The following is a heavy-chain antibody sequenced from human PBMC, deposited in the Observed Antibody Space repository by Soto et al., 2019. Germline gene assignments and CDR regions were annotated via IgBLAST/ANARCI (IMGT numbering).Heavy chain of an antibody. V-gene: IGHV4-4*07. CDR2: IYTSGST. D-gene: IGHD2-15*01. CDR3: ASSCGGSCYPSDAFDI. Sequence: LSLTCTVSGGSISSYYWSWIRQPAGKGLEWIGRIYTSGSTNYNPSLKSRVTMSVDTSKNQFSLKLSSVTAADTAVYYCASSCGGSCYPSDAFDIWGQGTMVTVSS. J-gene: IGHJ3*02. CDR1: GGSISSYY.